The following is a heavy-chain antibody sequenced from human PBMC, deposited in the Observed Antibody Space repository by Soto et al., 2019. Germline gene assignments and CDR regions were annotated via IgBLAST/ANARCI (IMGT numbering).Heavy chain of an antibody. J-gene: IGHJ6*02. V-gene: IGHV3-23*01. CDR2: ISGSGGST. Sequence: SCAASGFTFSTTALTWVRQAPGKGLEWVSTISGSGGSTYYADSVKGRFTISRDNAENTLYLQMNSLRAEDTAVFYCAKVYYGTEAVDSYHYGMDVWGPGTTVTVSS. CDR1: GFTFSTTA. D-gene: IGHD3-10*01. CDR3: AKVYYGTEAVDSYHYGMDV.